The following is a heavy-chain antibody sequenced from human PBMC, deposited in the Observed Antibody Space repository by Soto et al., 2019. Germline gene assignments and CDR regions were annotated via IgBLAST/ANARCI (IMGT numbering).Heavy chain of an antibody. V-gene: IGHV4-39*01. D-gene: IGHD6-6*01. J-gene: IGHJ4*02. CDR2: IYYSGST. CDR3: ARLGAGSSSLNWVDY. Sequence: SETLSLTCTVSGGSISSSSYYWGWIRQPPGKGLEWIGSIYYSGSTYYNPSLKSRVTISVDTSKNQFSLKLSSVTAADTAVYYCARLGAGSSSLNWVDYWGQGTLVTVSS. CDR1: GGSISSSSYY.